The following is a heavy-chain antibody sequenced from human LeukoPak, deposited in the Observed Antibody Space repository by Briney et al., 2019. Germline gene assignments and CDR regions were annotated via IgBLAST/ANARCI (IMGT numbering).Heavy chain of an antibody. CDR2: IYHSGST. J-gene: IGHJ6*03. Sequence: PSETLSLTCTVSGYSISSGYYWGWIRQPPGKGLEWIGSIYHSGSTYYNPSLKSRVTISVDTSKNQFSLKLSSVTAADTAVYYCARGGGSSGWYYYYYYMDVWGKGTTVTISS. V-gene: IGHV4-38-2*02. D-gene: IGHD6-19*01. CDR1: GYSISSGYY. CDR3: ARGGGSSGWYYYYYYMDV.